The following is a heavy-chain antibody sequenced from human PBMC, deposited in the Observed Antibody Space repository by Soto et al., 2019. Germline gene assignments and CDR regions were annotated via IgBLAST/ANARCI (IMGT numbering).Heavy chain of an antibody. CDR1: GDSISDFY. Sequence: SETLSLTCTVSGDSISDFYWSWIRQPPGKGLEWIGYIYYSGSTNYNPSLKSRVTISVDTSKNQFSLNLRSMSPADTAVYYCARVGGLAARTFDYWGPVTLVTVSS. J-gene: IGHJ4*02. V-gene: IGHV4-59*01. CDR2: IYYSGST. CDR3: ARVGGLAARTFDY. D-gene: IGHD6-6*01.